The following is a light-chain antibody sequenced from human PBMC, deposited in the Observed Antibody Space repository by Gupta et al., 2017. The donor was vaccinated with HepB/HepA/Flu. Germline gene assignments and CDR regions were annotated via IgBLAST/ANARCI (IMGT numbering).Light chain of an antibody. V-gene: IGKV1-39*01. CDR1: QTIDIY. Sequence: DIQMTQFPSSLSASVGDRVTITCRASQTIDIYLNWYHQKPGKAPKLLISAASTLQSGVPSRFIGSGSGTDFTLTISSRQPDDFATYYCQQRYSVHRTFGQGTKVEI. CDR3: QQRYSVHRT. CDR2: AAS. J-gene: IGKJ1*01.